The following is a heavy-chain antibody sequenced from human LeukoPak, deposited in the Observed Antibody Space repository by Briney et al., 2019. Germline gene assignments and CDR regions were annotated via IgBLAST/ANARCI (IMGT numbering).Heavy chain of an antibody. CDR2: ISSSGSTI. J-gene: IGHJ6*02. CDR3: ARAGNRPYYYYGMDV. D-gene: IGHD1-14*01. CDR1: GFTYSSYS. Sequence: GGSLRLSCAASGFTYSSYSMNWVRQAPGKGLEWVSYISSSGSTIYYADSVKGRFAISRDNATNSLYLQMNSLRAEDTAVYYCARAGNRPYYYYGMDVWGQGTTVTVSS. V-gene: IGHV3-48*04.